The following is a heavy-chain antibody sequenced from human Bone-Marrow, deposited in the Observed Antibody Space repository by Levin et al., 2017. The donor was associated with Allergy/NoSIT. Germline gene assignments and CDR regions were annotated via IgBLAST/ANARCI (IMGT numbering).Heavy chain of an antibody. CDR3: ARSFLDTIDYAYFDY. V-gene: IGHV3-30-3*01. CDR2: DGFTK. J-gene: IGHJ4*02. D-gene: IGHD3-22*01. CDR1: GFNFNDYT. Sequence: GESLKISCAGSGFNFNDYTIHWVRQAPGKGLEWLAYDGFTKSYADSVRGRFSVSRDTSKTTLYLHMNSLTTADTAVYYCARSFLDTIDYAYFDYWGQGTLVTVSS.